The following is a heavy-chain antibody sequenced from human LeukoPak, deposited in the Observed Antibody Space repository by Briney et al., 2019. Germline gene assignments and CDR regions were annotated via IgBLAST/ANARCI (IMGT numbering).Heavy chain of an antibody. CDR1: GFTFSSYA. Sequence: GGSLGLSCAASGFTFSSYAMHWVRQAPGKGLEYVSAISSTGVSTYYANSVKGRFTISRDNSKNTLYLQMDSLRVEDMAVYYCARRLTGYNSGYDYWGQGTLVTVSS. CDR2: ISSTGVST. CDR3: ARRLTGYNSGYDY. J-gene: IGHJ4*02. D-gene: IGHD6-19*01. V-gene: IGHV3-64*01.